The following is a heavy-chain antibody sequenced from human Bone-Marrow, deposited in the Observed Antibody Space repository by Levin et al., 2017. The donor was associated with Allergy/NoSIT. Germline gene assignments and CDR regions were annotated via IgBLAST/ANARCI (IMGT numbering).Heavy chain of an antibody. CDR3: ARDGYYDSSGYYYSYVFDM. D-gene: IGHD3-22*01. CDR2: IKQDGGEK. Sequence: PGGSLRLSCAASGFTFRSYWMSWVRQAPGKGLEWVANIKQDGGEKYYVDSVKGRFTISRDNAKHSLYLQMNSLRAEDTAVYYCARDGYYDSSGYYYSYVFDMWGQGTMVTVSS. V-gene: IGHV3-7*01. J-gene: IGHJ3*02. CDR1: GFTFRSYW.